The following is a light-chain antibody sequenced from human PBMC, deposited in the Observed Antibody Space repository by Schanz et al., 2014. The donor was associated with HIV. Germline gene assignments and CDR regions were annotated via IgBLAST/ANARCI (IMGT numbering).Light chain of an antibody. Sequence: EIVLTQSPVILSLSPGERATLSCRASQTVSSNSLGWYQQKRGQVPRLLIYSASRRANGIPDRFSGSGSGTEFTLTISSLQPDDFATYYCQQYNSYRRTFGQGTKVEIK. CDR3: QQYNSYRRT. J-gene: IGKJ1*01. V-gene: IGKV3-20*01. CDR1: QTVSSNS. CDR2: SAS.